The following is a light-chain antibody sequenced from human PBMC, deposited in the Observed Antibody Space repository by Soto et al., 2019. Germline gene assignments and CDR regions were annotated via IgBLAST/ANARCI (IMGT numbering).Light chain of an antibody. CDR3: AAWDDSIYGPV. CDR2: SDN. Sequence: QSVLTQPPSASGTPGQRVAISCSGGSSNICTNPVNWYLHLPVTAPKLLIYSDNQRHSGVPDRVSGSKSGTSASLTISGLQADDEADYFCAAWDDSIYGPVFGGGTKLTVL. J-gene: IGLJ2*01. CDR1: SSNICTNP. V-gene: IGLV1-44*01.